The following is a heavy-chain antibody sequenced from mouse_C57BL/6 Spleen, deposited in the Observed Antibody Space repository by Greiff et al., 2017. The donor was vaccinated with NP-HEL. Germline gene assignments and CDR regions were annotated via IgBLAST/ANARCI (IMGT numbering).Heavy chain of an antibody. CDR3: ARDRGSSPFDY. V-gene: IGHV5-16*01. CDR2: INYDGSST. Sequence: EVKLVESEGGLVQPGSSMKLSCTASGFTFSDYYMAWVRQVPEKGLEWVANINYDGSSTYYLDSLKSRFIISRDNAKNILYLQMSSLKSEDTATYYCARDRGSSPFDYWGQGTTLTVSS. D-gene: IGHD3-2*02. CDR1: GFTFSDYY. J-gene: IGHJ2*01.